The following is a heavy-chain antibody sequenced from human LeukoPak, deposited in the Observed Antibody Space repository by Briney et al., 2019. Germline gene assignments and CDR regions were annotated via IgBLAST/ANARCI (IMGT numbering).Heavy chain of an antibody. V-gene: IGHV4-31*03. D-gene: IGHD2-2*02. J-gene: IGHJ3*02. CDR1: GGSISSAGHY. CDR2: IYYSGST. Sequence: SETLSFTCTVSGGSISSAGHYWSWIRHHPGKGLEYIGYIYYSGSTNYNPSLTSRVTISVNRSNNQLPLKLRSVTAAVSSVYYCALRYCSSTRCYIGAFDIWGQGTMGTVSS. CDR3: ALRYCSSTRCYIGAFDI.